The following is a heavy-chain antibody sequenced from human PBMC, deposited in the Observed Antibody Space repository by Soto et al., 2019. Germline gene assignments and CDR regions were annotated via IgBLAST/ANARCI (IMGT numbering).Heavy chain of an antibody. CDR3: ARGYCTTTICDPWFDP. Sequence: PGESLKISCTGVGYSFTSYWIGWVRQKPGKGLEWMGTIYPGDSDTRYSPSFQGQVTISANKSITTVYLQWSSLKASDTAMYYCARGYCTTTICDPWFDPWGQGTLVTVSS. D-gene: IGHD2-2*01. J-gene: IGHJ5*02. CDR2: IYPGDSDT. V-gene: IGHV5-51*01. CDR1: GYSFTSYW.